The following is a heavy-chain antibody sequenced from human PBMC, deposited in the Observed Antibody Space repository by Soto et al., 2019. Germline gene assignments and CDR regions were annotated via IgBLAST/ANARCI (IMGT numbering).Heavy chain of an antibody. V-gene: IGHV3-23*01. J-gene: IGHJ6*02. CDR2: ISGSGGST. Sequence: EVQVLESEGGLVQPGGSLRLSCAVSGFTFSNYAMNWLRQAPGKGLEWVSTISGSGGSTFHADSVKGRFTISRDNSKNTLYLQMNSLRAEDTAVYYCAKGDSEYYYGMDVWGQGTTVTVSS. D-gene: IGHD3-10*01. CDR1: GFTFSNYA. CDR3: AKGDSEYYYGMDV.